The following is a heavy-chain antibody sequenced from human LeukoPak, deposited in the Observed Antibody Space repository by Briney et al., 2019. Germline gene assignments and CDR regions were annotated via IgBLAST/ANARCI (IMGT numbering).Heavy chain of an antibody. V-gene: IGHV4-4*02. J-gene: IGHJ4*02. CDR2: TDHRGNT. D-gene: IGHD6-13*01. CDR1: GDSRSSDNW. CDR3: VRGSRYSRSSFNFDT. Sequence: SGTLSLTCAVSGDSRSSDNWWNWVRQSPTKGLEWLAETDHRGNTDYNPSLKSRVTISVDMSKNHFSLRLSFVTAADTAVYYCVRGSRYSRSSFNFDTWGQGTQVTVSS.